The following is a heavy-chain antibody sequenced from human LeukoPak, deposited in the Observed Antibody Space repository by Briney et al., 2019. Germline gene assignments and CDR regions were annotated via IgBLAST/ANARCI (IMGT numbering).Heavy chain of an antibody. CDR2: IYTSGST. Sequence: SETLSLTCTVSGGSISNYYWSWIRQPAGKGLGWIGRIYTSGSTNYNPSLKSRVTMSVDTSKNQFSLKLSSVTAADTAVYYCARDGSTLGPYYYGMDVWGQGTTVTVSS. J-gene: IGHJ6*02. D-gene: IGHD1-26*01. V-gene: IGHV4-4*07. CDR1: GGSISNYY. CDR3: ARDGSTLGPYYYGMDV.